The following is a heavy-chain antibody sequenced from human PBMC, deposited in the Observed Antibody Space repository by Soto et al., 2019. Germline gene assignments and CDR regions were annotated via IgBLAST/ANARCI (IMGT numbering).Heavy chain of an antibody. CDR1: GFTFSDHY. D-gene: IGHD4-4*01. CDR2: IRNKANSYTT. J-gene: IGHJ4*01. V-gene: IGHV3-72*01. CDR3: SRAGILTTAYYFDY. Sequence: EVQLVESGGGLVQPGRSLRLSCAAFGFTFSDHYMDWVRQAPGKGLEWVGRIRNKANSYTTEYAASVKGRFTISRDDSKNLLFLQMYSLKTEDTAVYYCSRAGILTTAYYFDYWGQGTLVTVSS.